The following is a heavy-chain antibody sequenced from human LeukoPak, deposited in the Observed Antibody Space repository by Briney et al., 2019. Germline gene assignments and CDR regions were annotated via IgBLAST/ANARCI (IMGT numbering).Heavy chain of an antibody. CDR3: ARVPTVTNWFDP. J-gene: IGHJ5*02. CDR2: MNPKTGNT. V-gene: IGHV1-8*01. Sequence: ASVKVSCKASGYTFTNFDINWVRLATGQGLEWMGWMNPKTGNTGYAQKFQGRVTMTRDTSASTAYMELSSLRSEDTAVYYCARVPTVTNWFDPWGQGTLVTVSS. CDR1: GYTFTNFD. D-gene: IGHD4-17*01.